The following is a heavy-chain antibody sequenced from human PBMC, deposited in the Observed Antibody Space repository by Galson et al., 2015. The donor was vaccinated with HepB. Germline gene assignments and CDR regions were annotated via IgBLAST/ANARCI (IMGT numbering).Heavy chain of an antibody. CDR3: ARHESESKTYAADN. V-gene: IGHV4-39*01. J-gene: IGHJ4*02. CDR2: FYYTGNT. Sequence: ETLSLTCNVSGRSIVGSAYYWSWIRQPAGKGLEWIGSFYYTGNTHSNPSLKSRVTMSGDTSKNQFSLKLSSVTAADTAVYYCARHESESKTYAADNWGQGTLVTVSS. D-gene: IGHD2-2*01. CDR1: GRSIVGSAYY.